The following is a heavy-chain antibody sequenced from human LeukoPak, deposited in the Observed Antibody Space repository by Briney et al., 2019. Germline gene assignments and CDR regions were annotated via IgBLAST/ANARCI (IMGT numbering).Heavy chain of an antibody. V-gene: IGHV3-74*01. CDR1: GLTFSSYW. CDR2: INTDGSST. J-gene: IGHJ4*02. CDR3: ARDPKSGSMDY. Sequence: GGSLRLSCAASGLTFSSYWMHWVRQAPGKGLVWVSRINTDGSSTSYADSVKGRFTISRDNAKNTLYLQMNSLRAEDTAVYYCARDPKSGSMDYWGQGTLVTVSS. D-gene: IGHD1-26*01.